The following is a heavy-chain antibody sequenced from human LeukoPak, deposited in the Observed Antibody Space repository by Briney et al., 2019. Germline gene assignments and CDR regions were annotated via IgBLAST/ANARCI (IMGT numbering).Heavy chain of an antibody. V-gene: IGHV1-69*05. D-gene: IGHD2-2*01. CDR1: GGTFSSYA. CDR3: AIPPARYCSSTSCYGDAFDI. J-gene: IGHJ3*02. Sequence: ASVKVSCKASGGTFSSYAISWVRQAPGQGLEWMGGIIPIFGTANYAQKFQGRVTITTDESTSTAYMELSSLRSEDTAVYYCAIPPARYCSSTSCYGDAFDIWGQGTMVTVSS. CDR2: IIPIFGTA.